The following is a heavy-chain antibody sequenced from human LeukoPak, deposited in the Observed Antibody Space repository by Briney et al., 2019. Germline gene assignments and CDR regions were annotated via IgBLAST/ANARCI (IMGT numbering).Heavy chain of an antibody. J-gene: IGHJ4*02. CDR2: IWSDGTEK. V-gene: IGHV3-33*06. CDR3: AKDAQRGFHFSNSLES. Sequence: QPGGSLRLSCATSGFTFSHYGMHWVRQAPGKGLEWVAVIWSDGTEKYFGASVKGRFTISRDNSKKTVYLQMNSLRVKDTAIYYCAKDAQRGFHFSNSLESWGQGTLVTVSS. D-gene: IGHD4-11*01. CDR1: GFTFSHYG.